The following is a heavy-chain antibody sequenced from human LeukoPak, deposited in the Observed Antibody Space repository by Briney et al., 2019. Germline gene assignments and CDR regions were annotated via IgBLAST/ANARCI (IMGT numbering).Heavy chain of an antibody. V-gene: IGHV3-23*01. J-gene: IGHJ4*02. D-gene: IGHD6-13*01. CDR3: AKDHRSSSWTDDY. Sequence: GGSLRLSCAASGFTFSSYAMSWVRQAPGKGLEWVSAISGSGGSTYYADSVKGRFTISRDNSKDTLYLQMNSLRAEDTAVYYCAKDHRSSSWTDDYWGQGTLVTVSS. CDR1: GFTFSSYA. CDR2: ISGSGGST.